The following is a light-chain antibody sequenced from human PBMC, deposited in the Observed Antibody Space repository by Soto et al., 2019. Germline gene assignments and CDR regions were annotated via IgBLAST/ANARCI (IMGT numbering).Light chain of an antibody. Sequence: EIVLTQSPGTLSLSPVEIATLSCMASQSVSNNYLAWYQQKPGQAPRLLIYGASNRATGIPDRFSGSGSGTDFTLTISRLEPEDFAVYYCQQRSDWPITFGQGTRLEI. CDR1: QSVSNNY. J-gene: IGKJ5*01. CDR3: QQRSDWPIT. V-gene: IGKV3D-20*02. CDR2: GAS.